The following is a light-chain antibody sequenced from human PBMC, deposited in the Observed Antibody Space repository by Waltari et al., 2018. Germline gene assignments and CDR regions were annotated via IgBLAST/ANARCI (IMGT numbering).Light chain of an antibody. CDR1: QSVRSTY. CDR3: QQYGSSPLT. CDR2: VAS. Sequence: EIVLTQSPGTLSLSPGERATLPCRARQSVRSTYLAWYQQKPSQAPRLLIYVASSRAPDIPDRVGGSGSGTAFTRTISRLGPEDFAVYYCQQYGSSPLTFGGGTKVESK. V-gene: IGKV3-20*01. J-gene: IGKJ4*01.